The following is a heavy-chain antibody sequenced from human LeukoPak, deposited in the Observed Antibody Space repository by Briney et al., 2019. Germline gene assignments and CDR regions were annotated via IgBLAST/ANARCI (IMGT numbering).Heavy chain of an antibody. V-gene: IGHV3-30*04. Sequence: RSLRLSCTASRFTFSSYSMHWVRQAPGKGLEWVAVISYDGSNKYYADSVKGRFTISRDNSKNTLYLQMNSLRAEDTAVYYCAGGGLYDSSGDQVRDWGQGTLVTVSS. CDR1: RFTFSSYS. D-gene: IGHD3-22*01. J-gene: IGHJ4*02. CDR3: AGGGLYDSSGDQVRD. CDR2: ISYDGSNK.